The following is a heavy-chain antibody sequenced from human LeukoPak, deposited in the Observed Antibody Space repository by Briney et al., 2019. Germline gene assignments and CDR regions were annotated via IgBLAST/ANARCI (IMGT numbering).Heavy chain of an antibody. CDR3: ARTTVAVAGIVN. D-gene: IGHD4-23*01. CDR2: INHSGST. J-gene: IGHJ4*02. V-gene: IGHV4-34*01. CDR1: GGSFSGYY. Sequence: SETLSLTCAVYGGSFSGYYWSWIRQPPGKGLEWIGEINHSGSTNYNPSLKSRVTISVDTSKNQFSLKLSSVTAADTAVYYCARTTVAVAGIVNWGQGTLVTASS.